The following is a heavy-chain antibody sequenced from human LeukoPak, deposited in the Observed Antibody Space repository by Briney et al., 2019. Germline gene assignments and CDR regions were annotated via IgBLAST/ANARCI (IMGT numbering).Heavy chain of an antibody. D-gene: IGHD6-6*01. J-gene: IGHJ4*02. CDR2: ISGSGGST. Sequence: GGSLRLSCAASGFTFSSYAMSWVRQAPGKGLEWVSGISGSGGSTYYADSVKGRFTISRDNSKNTLYLQMNSLRAEDTAVYYCARGGWYSSSSSFDYWGQGTLVTVSS. CDR3: ARGGWYSSSSSFDY. V-gene: IGHV3-23*01. CDR1: GFTFSSYA.